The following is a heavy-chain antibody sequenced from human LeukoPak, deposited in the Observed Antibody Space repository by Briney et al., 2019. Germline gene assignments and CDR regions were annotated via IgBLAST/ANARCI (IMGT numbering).Heavy chain of an antibody. V-gene: IGHV4-39*01. Sequence: PSETLSLTCTVSGGSISSSSYYWGWIRQPPGKGLEWIGSIYYSGSTYYNPSLKSRVTISVDTSKSQFSLKLSSVTAADTAVYYCAGKLGYCSGGSCYPAHWGQGTLVTVSS. CDR1: GGSISSSSYY. CDR3: AGKLGYCSGGSCYPAH. D-gene: IGHD2-15*01. J-gene: IGHJ1*01. CDR2: IYYSGST.